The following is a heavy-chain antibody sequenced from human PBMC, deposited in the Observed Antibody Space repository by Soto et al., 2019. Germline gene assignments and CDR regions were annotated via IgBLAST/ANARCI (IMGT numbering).Heavy chain of an antibody. Sequence: QVQLVQSGAEVKKPGASVKVSCKASGYTFTSYYISWVRQAPGQGLEWMGWISAYNGNTNYAQKLQGRVTMTTDTSPSTAYMELRSVRTVGTGVYYCARDLPPVDYWGQGTLVTVSS. CDR1: GYTFTSYY. CDR3: ARDLPPVDY. J-gene: IGHJ4*02. CDR2: ISAYNGNT. V-gene: IGHV1-18*01.